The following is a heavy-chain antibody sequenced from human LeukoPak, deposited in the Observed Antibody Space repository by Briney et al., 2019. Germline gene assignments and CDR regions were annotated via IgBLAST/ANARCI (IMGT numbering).Heavy chain of an antibody. D-gene: IGHD3-10*01. Sequence: ASVKVSCKASGYTFTTYDINWVRQATGQGLEWMGWMNPNSGNTAYAQKFQGRVTMTRNTSISTAYMELSSLRSDDTAVYYCAREVQSRGDNWFDPWGQGTLVTVSS. CDR1: GYTFTTYD. J-gene: IGHJ5*02. CDR3: AREVQSRGDNWFDP. V-gene: IGHV1-8*01. CDR2: MNPNSGNT.